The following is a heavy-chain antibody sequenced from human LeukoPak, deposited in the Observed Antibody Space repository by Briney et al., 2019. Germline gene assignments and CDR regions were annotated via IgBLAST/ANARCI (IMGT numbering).Heavy chain of an antibody. Sequence: GGSLRLSCAASGFTFSSFSMNWVRQAPGEGLEWVSYISSISSYIYYADSVKGRFTISRDNAKNSLYLQMNSLRAEDTTVYYCARARDIVVVVAATGAFDIWGQGTMVTVSS. CDR3: ARARDIVVVVAATGAFDI. V-gene: IGHV3-21*01. D-gene: IGHD2-15*01. J-gene: IGHJ3*02. CDR2: ISSISSYI. CDR1: GFTFSSFS.